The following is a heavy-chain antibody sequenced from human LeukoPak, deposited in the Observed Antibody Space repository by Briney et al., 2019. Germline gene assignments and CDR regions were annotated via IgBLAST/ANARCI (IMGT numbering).Heavy chain of an antibody. CDR2: IYYSGST. CDR1: GGSISSYY. V-gene: IGHV4-59*01. J-gene: IGHJ5*02. Sequence: SETLSLTCTGSGGSISSYYWSWIRQPPGKGLKWIGYIYYSGSTNYNPSLKSRVTISVDTSKNQFSLKLSSVAAADTAVYYCARGGAGCSSTSCYFRFDPWGQGTLVTVSS. CDR3: ARGGAGCSSTSCYFRFDP. D-gene: IGHD2-2*01.